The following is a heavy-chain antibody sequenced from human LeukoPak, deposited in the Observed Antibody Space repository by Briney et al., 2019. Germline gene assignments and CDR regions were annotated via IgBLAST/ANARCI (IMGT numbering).Heavy chain of an antibody. D-gene: IGHD6-6*01. CDR3: AKDWDSSSWDH. V-gene: IGHV3-20*04. CDR1: GFTFDDYG. Sequence: GGSLRLSCAASGFTFDDYGMSWVRQAPGKGLEWVSGINWNGGSTGYADSVKGRFTISRGNAKNSLYLQMNSLRAEDTAVYYCAKDWDSSSWDHWGQGTLVTVSS. J-gene: IGHJ4*02. CDR2: INWNGGST.